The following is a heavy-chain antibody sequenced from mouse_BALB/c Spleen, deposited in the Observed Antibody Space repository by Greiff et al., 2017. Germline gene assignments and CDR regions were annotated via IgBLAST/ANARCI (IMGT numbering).Heavy chain of an antibody. CDR1: GFTFSSFG. Sequence: EVQLVESGGGLVQPGGSRKLSCAASGFTFSSFGMHWVRQAPEKGLEWVAYIRSGSSTIYYADTVKGRFTISRDNPKNTLFLQMTSLRSEDTAMYYCARSGTRAMDYWGQGTSVTVSS. D-gene: IGHD3-1*01. J-gene: IGHJ4*01. V-gene: IGHV5-17*02. CDR3: ARSGTRAMDY. CDR2: IRSGSSTI.